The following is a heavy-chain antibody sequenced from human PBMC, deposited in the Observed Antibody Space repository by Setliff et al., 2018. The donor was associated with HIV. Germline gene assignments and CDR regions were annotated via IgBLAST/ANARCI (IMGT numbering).Heavy chain of an antibody. CDR3: ARGGDSSASDH. Sequence: PGGSLRLSCAASGFTFSNAWMSWVRQAPGKGLEWVSTIRHSNPYEYYADSVKGRFTISRDNAKKSLYLQMNSLSAEDTAVYYCARGGDSSASDHWGQGTLVTVSS. CDR2: IRHSNPYE. V-gene: IGHV3-21*01. CDR1: GFTFSNAW. D-gene: IGHD6-19*01. J-gene: IGHJ4*02.